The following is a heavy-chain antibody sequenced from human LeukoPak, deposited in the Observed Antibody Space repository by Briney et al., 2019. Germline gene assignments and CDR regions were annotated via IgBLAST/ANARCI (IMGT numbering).Heavy chain of an antibody. V-gene: IGHV1-2*02. J-gene: IGHJ4*02. CDR2: INPNSGGT. Sequence: ASVKVSCKASGYTFTGYYMHWVRQAPGQRIERRGWINPNSGGTNYAQKFQGRVTMTRDTSISTAYMELSRLRSDDTAVYYCARDRATGIAAAGDDYWGQGTLVTVSS. CDR1: GYTFTGYY. D-gene: IGHD6-13*01. CDR3: ARDRATGIAAAGDDY.